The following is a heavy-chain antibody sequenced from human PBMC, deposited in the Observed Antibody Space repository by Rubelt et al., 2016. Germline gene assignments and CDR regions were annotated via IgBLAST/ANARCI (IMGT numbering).Heavy chain of an antibody. V-gene: IGHV3-48*04. Sequence: EVQLVESGGGLVQPGGSLRLSCAASGFTFSSYSMNWVRQAPGKGLEWVSYISSSSSTIYYADSVKGRFTISRDNAKNSLYQQMNSLRAEDTAVYYCARDAYSYGYKGASYYYYMDVWGKGTTVTVSS. CDR1: GFTFSSYS. D-gene: IGHD5-18*01. J-gene: IGHJ6*03. CDR2: ISSSSSTI. CDR3: ARDAYSYGYKGASYYYYMDV.